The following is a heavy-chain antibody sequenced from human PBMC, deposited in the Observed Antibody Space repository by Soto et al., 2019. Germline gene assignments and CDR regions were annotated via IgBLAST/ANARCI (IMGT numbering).Heavy chain of an antibody. CDR3: AKEVERRFDFQY. V-gene: IGHV3-23*01. CDR2: TSGSGVDT. Sequence: PGGSLRLSCAGSGLTFSNYAISWARQAPGKGLEWVSGTSGSGVDTYHADSVKGRFTISRDNSENTLYLQMNSLRAEDTAVYYCAKEVERRFDFQYWGQGAPVTVSS. J-gene: IGHJ4*02. CDR1: GLTFSNYA. D-gene: IGHD1-1*01.